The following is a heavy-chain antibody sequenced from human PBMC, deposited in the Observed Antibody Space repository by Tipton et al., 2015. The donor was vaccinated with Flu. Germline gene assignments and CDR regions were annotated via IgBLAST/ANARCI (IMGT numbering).Heavy chain of an antibody. D-gene: IGHD1-26*01. J-gene: IGHJ3*01. V-gene: IGHV4-61*02. CDR2: IFTRGST. CDR3: ARQGSVWERRTFDL. CDR1: GDSISSGTYY. Sequence: LRLSCTVSGDSISSGTYYWRWFRQPAGKGLEWIGRIFTRGSTSYNSSLKSRVTISLDTSKNQFFLKLTSVTAADTAVYYCARQGSVWERRTFDLWGQGTMVTVSS.